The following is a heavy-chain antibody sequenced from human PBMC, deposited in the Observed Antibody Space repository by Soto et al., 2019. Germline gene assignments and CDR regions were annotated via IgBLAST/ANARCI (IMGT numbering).Heavy chain of an antibody. CDR1: GFTFSDYY. D-gene: IGHD2-15*01. J-gene: IGHJ6*03. Sequence: QVQLVESGGGLVKPGGSLRLSCAASGFTFSDYYMSWIRQAPGKGLEWVSYISGSGSTIYYADSVKGRFTISRDNAKNSLPLHMNSLRAEDTAVYYCSIGVAASHFYYDYMDVWGKGTTVTVSS. CDR2: ISGSGSTI. V-gene: IGHV3-11*01. CDR3: SIGVAASHFYYDYMDV.